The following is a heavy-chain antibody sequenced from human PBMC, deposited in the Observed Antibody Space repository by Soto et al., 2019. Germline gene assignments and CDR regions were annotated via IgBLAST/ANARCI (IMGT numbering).Heavy chain of an antibody. CDR1: GGSISSSSYY. CDR3: ARDGGGYNSHFGY. D-gene: IGHD5-12*01. J-gene: IGHJ4*02. V-gene: IGHV4-39*07. CDR2: IYYSGST. Sequence: PSETLSLTCTVSGGSISSSSYYWGWIRQPPGKGLEWIGSIYYSGSTYYNLSLKSRVTISVDTSKNQFSLKLSSVTAADTAVYYCARDGGGYNSHFGYWGQGTLVTVSS.